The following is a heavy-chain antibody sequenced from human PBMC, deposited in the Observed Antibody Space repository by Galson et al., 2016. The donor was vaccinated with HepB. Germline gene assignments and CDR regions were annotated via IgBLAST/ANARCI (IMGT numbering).Heavy chain of an antibody. J-gene: IGHJ4*02. CDR1: GFSFSNYG. V-gene: IGHV3-30*19. CDR3: AKLDFGRYCPPDD. CDR2: IADHGLDK. D-gene: IGHD2-21*02. Sequence: SLRLSCAGSGFSFSNYGMHWVRQAPGKGLEWVAVIADHGLDKQYADSVKGRFTVSRDNSKNTLFLQMNSLRVEDTALYYCAKLDFGRYCPPDDWGRGTLFTVSS.